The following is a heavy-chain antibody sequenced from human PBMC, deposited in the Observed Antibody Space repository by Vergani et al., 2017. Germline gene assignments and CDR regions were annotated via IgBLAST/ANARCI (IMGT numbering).Heavy chain of an antibody. CDR3: ARGPLRGRVPAANYYYYGMDV. J-gene: IGHJ6*02. V-gene: IGHV3-64D*06. CDR1: GFTFSSYA. Sequence: EVQLVESGGGLVQPGGSLRLSCSASGFTFSSYAMHWVRQAPGKGLEYVSAISSNGGSTYYADSVKGRFTISRDNSKNTLYLQMSSLRAEDTAVYYCARGPLRGRVPAANYYYYGMDVWGQGTTVTVSS. D-gene: IGHD2-2*01. CDR2: ISSNGGST.